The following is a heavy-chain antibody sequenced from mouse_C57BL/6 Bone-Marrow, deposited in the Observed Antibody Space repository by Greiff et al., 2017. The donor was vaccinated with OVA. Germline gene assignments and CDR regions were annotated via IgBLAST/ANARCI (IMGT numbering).Heavy chain of an antibody. J-gene: IGHJ4*01. D-gene: IGHD1-1*01. CDR1: GFTFSDYY. Sequence: EVQVVESGGGLVQPGGSLKLSCAASGFTFSDYYMYWVRQTPEKRLEWVAYISNGGGSTYYPDTVKGRFTISRDNAKNTLYLQMSRLKSEDTAMYYCARRTTTVVGEDYWGQGTSVTVSS. CDR3: ARRTTTVVGEDY. CDR2: ISNGGGST. V-gene: IGHV5-12*01.